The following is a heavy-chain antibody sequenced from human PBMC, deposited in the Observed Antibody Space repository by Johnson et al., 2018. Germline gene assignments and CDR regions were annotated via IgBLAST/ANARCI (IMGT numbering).Heavy chain of an antibody. CDR1: GFTFSDHY. V-gene: IGHV3-72*01. CDR2: TRDKSNSYTT. J-gene: IGHJ1*01. Sequence: VQLVESGGGLVQPGGSXRLSCAASGFTFSDHYMDWVRQSPGKGLEWVGRTRDKSNSYTTEYAASVKGRFTISRDDSKNPLYLQMNSLKTEDTAVYYCVSASGITYPYFQHWGQGTLVTVSS. D-gene: IGHD3-10*01. CDR3: VSASGITYPYFQH.